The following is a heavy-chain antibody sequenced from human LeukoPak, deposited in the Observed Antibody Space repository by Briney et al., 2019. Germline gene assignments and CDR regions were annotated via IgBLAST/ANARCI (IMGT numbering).Heavy chain of an antibody. D-gene: IGHD4-17*01. J-gene: IGHJ5*02. CDR3: AREMSSRLRWFDP. Sequence: GSSVKVSCKASGGTFSSYAISWVRQAPGQGLEWIGGIIPIFGTANYEQKLQGRVTITTDESTSTAYMELSSLRSEDTAVYYCAREMSSRLRWFDPWGQGTLVTVSS. V-gene: IGHV1-69*05. CDR2: IIPIFGTA. CDR1: GGTFSSYA.